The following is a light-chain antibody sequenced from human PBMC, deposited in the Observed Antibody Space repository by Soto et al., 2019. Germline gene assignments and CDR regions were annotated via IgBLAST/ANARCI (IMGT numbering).Light chain of an antibody. CDR2: GAF. CDR1: HDIGNY. J-gene: IGKJ3*01. V-gene: IGKV1-33*01. CDR3: QHSDHLPL. Sequence: DIQLTQSPPYLSASVGDRVTITCQASHDIGNYLNWYQHKPGKAPNLVIYGAFNLETWVPSRFSGGVSGTDFTFTISSLRPEDIATYYCQHSDHLPLFGPGTKVDF.